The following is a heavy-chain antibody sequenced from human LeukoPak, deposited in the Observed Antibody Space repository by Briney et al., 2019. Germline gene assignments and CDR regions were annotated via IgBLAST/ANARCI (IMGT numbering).Heavy chain of an antibody. V-gene: IGHV3-23*01. Sequence: PGGSLRLSCAVSGFTFSSYAMSWVRQAPGKGLERVSGISGSGGSTYYADSVKGRFTISRDNSKNTLYLQVNSLGAEDTAVYYCAKETYSSSFFDYWGQGALVTVSS. CDR1: GFTFSSYA. J-gene: IGHJ4*02. CDR2: ISGSGGST. CDR3: AKETYSSSFFDY. D-gene: IGHD6-13*01.